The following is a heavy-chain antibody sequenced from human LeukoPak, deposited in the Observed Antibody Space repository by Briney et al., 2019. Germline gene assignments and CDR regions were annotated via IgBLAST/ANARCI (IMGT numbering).Heavy chain of an antibody. CDR3: ARGGWYLTV. CDR2: IYYTGNT. Sequence: PSETLSLTCTVSGGSISSYYWSWIRQPPGKGLERIGYIYYTGNTNYNSSLESRVTISVDTSKNQFSLKPSFVTAADTAVYYCARGGWYLTVWGRGTLVTVSS. J-gene: IGHJ2*01. V-gene: IGHV4-59*01. CDR1: GGSISSYY.